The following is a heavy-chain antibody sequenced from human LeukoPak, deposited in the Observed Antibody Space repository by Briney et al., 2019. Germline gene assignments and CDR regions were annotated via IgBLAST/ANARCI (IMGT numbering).Heavy chain of an antibody. J-gene: IGHJ4*02. CDR1: GFTFSSYS. CDR3: ARAVGATEFDY. V-gene: IGHV3-21*01. CDR2: TCSSSTYI. Sequence: AGSLCLSGSAYGFTFSSYSMDWVRPGQGQGLEWVSSTCSSSTYIYHALSVKGRFTISTDNTTNSLYLRRHSLSDQATAYYYCARAVGATEFDYWGREPMVTVSS. D-gene: IGHD1-26*01.